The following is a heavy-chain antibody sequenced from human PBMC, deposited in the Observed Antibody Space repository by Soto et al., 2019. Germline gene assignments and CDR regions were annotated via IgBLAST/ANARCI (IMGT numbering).Heavy chain of an antibody. CDR3: TREGAGAASDC. CDR1: GGSISNSNW. CDR2: IYHSGRT. J-gene: IGHJ4*02. V-gene: IGHV4-4*02. D-gene: IGHD1-26*01. Sequence: QVHLQESGPGLVKPSGTLSLSCAVSGGSISNSNWWSWVRQPPGKGLEWIGEIYHSGRTNYNPSLKSRVTISVDKSKNHFSLNLTSVTAADTAVYYCTREGAGAASDCWGQGTLVTVSS.